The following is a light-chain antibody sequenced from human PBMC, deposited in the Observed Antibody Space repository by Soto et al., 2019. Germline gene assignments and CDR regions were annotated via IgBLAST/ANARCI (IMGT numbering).Light chain of an antibody. Sequence: DIQMTQSPSTLSASVGDRVTITCRASQTISSWLAWYQQKPGKAPNLLIYDASTLERGVPSRFSGSGSGTDFTLTISSLQPEDFATYYCLQDNSYPLTFGGGTKMDI. CDR1: QTISSW. CDR2: DAS. V-gene: IGKV1-5*01. J-gene: IGKJ4*01. CDR3: LQDNSYPLT.